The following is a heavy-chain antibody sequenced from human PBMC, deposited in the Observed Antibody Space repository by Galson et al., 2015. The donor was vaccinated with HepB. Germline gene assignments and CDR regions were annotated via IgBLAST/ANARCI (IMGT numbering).Heavy chain of an antibody. CDR2: INQDGREK. CDR1: TFNLSPYW. J-gene: IGHJ5*02. CDR3: AKERVYFYGSGRISWFDP. V-gene: IGHV3-7*03. D-gene: IGHD3-10*01. Sequence: SLRLSCADSTFNLSPYWMTWVRQAPGKGLEWVANINQDGREKYYLDSVKGRFTISRDNAKDSLYLQMDSLTVEDTAVYYCAKERVYFYGSGRISWFDPWGQGTLVTVSS.